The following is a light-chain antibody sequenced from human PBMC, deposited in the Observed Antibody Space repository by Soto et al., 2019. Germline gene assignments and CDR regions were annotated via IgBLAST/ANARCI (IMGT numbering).Light chain of an antibody. J-gene: IGLJ1*01. CDR1: SSDVGSYKY. CDR3: NSYTGTSALV. Sequence: QSALTQPASVSGSPGQSITISCTGTSSDVGSYKYVSWYQQHPGQAPKLMIYDVSYRPSGVCDRFSGSKSGNTASLTISGLQAEDEADYYCNSYTGTSALVFGTGTKLTVL. V-gene: IGLV2-14*01. CDR2: DVS.